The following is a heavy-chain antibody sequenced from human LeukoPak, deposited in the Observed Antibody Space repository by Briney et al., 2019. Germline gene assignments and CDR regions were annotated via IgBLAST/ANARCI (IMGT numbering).Heavy chain of an antibody. D-gene: IGHD3-22*01. V-gene: IGHV4-59*01. CDR2: IYYSGST. CDR1: GGSISSYY. CDR3: ARLWYYYDSSGYYPSEAFDI. Sequence: PSETLSLTCTVSGGSISSYYWSWIRQPPGKGLEWIGYIYYSGSTNYNPSLKSRVTISVDTSKNQFSLKLSSVTAADTAVYYCARLWYYYDSSGYYPSEAFDIWGQGTMVTVSS. J-gene: IGHJ3*02.